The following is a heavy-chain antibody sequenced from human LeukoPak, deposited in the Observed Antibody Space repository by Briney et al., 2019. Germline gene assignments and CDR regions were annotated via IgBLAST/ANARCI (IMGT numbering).Heavy chain of an antibody. Sequence: GESLRLSCAGSGFTFSSYAMSWVRQAPGKGLEWVSTISGSGGAGTYYADSVKGRFTVSRDNSRNTLYLQMNSLRAEDTAVYYCAKEPESPELRYFDWLTFFDYWGQGTLVTVSS. J-gene: IGHJ4*02. CDR1: GFTFSSYA. D-gene: IGHD3-9*01. CDR2: ISGSGGAGT. CDR3: AKEPESPELRYFDWLTFFDY. V-gene: IGHV3-23*01.